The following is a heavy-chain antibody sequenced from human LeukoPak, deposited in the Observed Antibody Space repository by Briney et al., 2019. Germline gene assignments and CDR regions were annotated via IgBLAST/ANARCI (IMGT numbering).Heavy chain of an antibody. CDR1: GYTFTSYD. Sequence: ASEKVSCKASGYTFTSYDINWVRQATGQGLEWMGWMNPNSGNTGYAQKFQGRVTMTRNTSISTAYMELSSLRSEDTAVYYCARVYSSSWYGGDYWGQGTLVTVSS. J-gene: IGHJ4*02. V-gene: IGHV1-8*01. CDR2: MNPNSGNT. CDR3: ARVYSSSWYGGDY. D-gene: IGHD6-13*01.